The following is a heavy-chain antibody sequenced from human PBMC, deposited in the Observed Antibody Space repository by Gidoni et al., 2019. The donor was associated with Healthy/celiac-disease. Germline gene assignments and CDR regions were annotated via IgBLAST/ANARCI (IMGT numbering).Heavy chain of an antibody. Sequence: EVQLVQSGAEVKKPGASLKISCKGSGYSFTSYWIGWVRQMPGKGREGMGSVYPGDSDTRYSPSCQGQVTISAEKSTSTASLQWSSLKASDTAMYYCARRGGWETDAFDIWGQGTMVTVSS. V-gene: IGHV5-51*01. CDR2: VYPGDSDT. CDR3: ARRGGWETDAFDI. D-gene: IGHD1-26*01. CDR1: GYSFTSYW. J-gene: IGHJ3*02.